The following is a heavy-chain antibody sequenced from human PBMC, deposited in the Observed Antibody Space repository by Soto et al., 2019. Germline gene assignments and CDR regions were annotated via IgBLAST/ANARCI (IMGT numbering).Heavy chain of an antibody. J-gene: IGHJ6*02. CDR2: ISAYNGNT. CDR3: ARDSMACSSSWYKGLLYYGMDV. CDR1: GYTFTSYG. Sequence: WASVKVSCKASGYTFTSYGISWVRQAPGQGLEWMGWISAYNGNTNYAQKLQGRVTMTTDTSTSTAYMELRSLRSDDTAVYYCARDSMACSSSWYKGLLYYGMDVWGQGTTVT. V-gene: IGHV1-18*04. D-gene: IGHD6-13*01.